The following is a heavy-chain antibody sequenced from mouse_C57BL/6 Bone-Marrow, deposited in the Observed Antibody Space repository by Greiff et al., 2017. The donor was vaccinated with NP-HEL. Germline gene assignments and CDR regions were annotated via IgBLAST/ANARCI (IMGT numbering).Heavy chain of an antibody. CDR1: GYAFTNYL. J-gene: IGHJ2*01. CDR2: INPGSGGT. Sequence: QVQLQQSGAELVRPGTSVKVSCKASGYAFTNYLIEWVKQRPGQGLEWIGVINPGSGGTNYNEKFKGKATLTADKSSSTAYMQLSSLTSEDSAVYFCARRWGAYGNYDYWGQGTTLTVSS. CDR3: ARRWGAYGNYDY. D-gene: IGHD2-1*01. V-gene: IGHV1-54*01.